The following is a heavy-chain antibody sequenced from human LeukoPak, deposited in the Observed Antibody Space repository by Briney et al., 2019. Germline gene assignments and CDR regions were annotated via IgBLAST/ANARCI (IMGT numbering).Heavy chain of an antibody. CDR3: ANEIRPNDY. CDR1: GFTFSGSA. Sequence: GGSLKLSCAASGFTFSGSAMHWVRQASGKGLEWVGRIRSKANSYATAYAASVKGRFTISRDDSKNTAYLQMNSLKTEDTAVYYCANEIRPNDYWGQGTLVTVSS. CDR2: IRSKANSYAT. D-gene: IGHD4-17*01. V-gene: IGHV3-73*01. J-gene: IGHJ4*02.